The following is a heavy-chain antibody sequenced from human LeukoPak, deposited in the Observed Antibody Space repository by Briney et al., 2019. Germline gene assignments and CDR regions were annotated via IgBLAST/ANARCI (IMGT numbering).Heavy chain of an antibody. V-gene: IGHV4-61*02. Sequence: PSQTLSLTCTVSGGSISSGSYYWSWIRQPAGKGLEWIGRIYTSGSTNYNPSLKSRVTISVDTSKNQFSLKLSSVTAADTVVYYCARDLGVRGVREFDYWGQGTLLTVSS. CDR2: IYTSGST. J-gene: IGHJ4*02. CDR1: GGSISSGSYY. CDR3: ARDLGVRGVREFDY. D-gene: IGHD3-10*01.